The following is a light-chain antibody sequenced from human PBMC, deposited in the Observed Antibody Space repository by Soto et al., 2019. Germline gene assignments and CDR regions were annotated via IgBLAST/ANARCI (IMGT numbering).Light chain of an antibody. CDR3: QQTNSFPYT. J-gene: IGKJ2*01. CDR2: AAS. Sequence: DIKMTQSPSSVSASVVDRVTITCRASQGISRFLAWYQQKSGKAPKFLIYAASSLQSGVLSRFSGSGSGTDFTLTINSLQPEDFATYYCQQTNSFPYTFGQGTKVDIK. V-gene: IGKV1-12*01. CDR1: QGISRF.